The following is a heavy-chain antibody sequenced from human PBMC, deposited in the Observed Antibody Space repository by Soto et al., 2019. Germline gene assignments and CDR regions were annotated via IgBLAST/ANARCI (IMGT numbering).Heavy chain of an antibody. CDR3: ARHFPYYDSSGFWASDY. V-gene: IGHV5-10-1*01. CDR2: IDPSDSYT. Sequence: GESLKISCKGSGYSFTSYWISWVRQMPGKGLEWMGRIDPSDSYTNYSPSFQGHVTISADKSISTAYLQWSSLKASDTAMYYCARHFPYYDSSGFWASDYWGQGTLVTVPQ. CDR1: GYSFTSYW. J-gene: IGHJ4*02. D-gene: IGHD3-22*01.